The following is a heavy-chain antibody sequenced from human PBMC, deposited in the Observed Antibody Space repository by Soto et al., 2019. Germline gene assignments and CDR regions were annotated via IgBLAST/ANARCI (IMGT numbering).Heavy chain of an antibody. CDR2: ISAYNGNT. D-gene: IGHD3-3*01. J-gene: IGHJ6*02. V-gene: IGHV1-18*01. CDR1: RYTFTSYG. CDR3: ARVFGGVLRFLEWLTHYGMDV. Sequence: ASVKVSCKASRYTFTSYGISWVRQAPGQGLEWMGWISAYNGNTNYAQKLQGRVTMTTDTSTSTAYMELRSLRSDDTAVYYCARVFGGVLRFLEWLTHYGMDVWGQGSTVTVSS.